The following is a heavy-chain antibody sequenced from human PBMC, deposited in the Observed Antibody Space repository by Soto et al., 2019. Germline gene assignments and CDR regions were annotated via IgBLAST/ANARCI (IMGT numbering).Heavy chain of an antibody. D-gene: IGHD3-3*01. J-gene: IGHJ6*03. CDR1: GGTFSSYT. CDR3: ARGEFWSGYREYYYYYYMDV. V-gene: IGHV1-69*02. Sequence: ASVKVSCKASGGTFSSYTISWVRQAPGQGLEWMGRIIPILGIANYAQKFQGRVTITADKSTSTAYMELSSLRSEDTAVYYCARGEFWSGYREYYYYYYMDVWGKGTTVTVSS. CDR2: IIPILGIA.